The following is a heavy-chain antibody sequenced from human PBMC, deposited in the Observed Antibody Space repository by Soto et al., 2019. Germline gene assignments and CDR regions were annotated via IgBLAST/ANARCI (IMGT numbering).Heavy chain of an antibody. CDR3: ARGIAAAGTMSEYFQH. V-gene: IGHV1-69*02. D-gene: IGHD6-13*01. J-gene: IGHJ1*01. CDR1: GGTFSSYT. Sequence: QVQLVQSGAEVKKPGSSVKVSCKASGGTFSSYTISWVRQAPGQGLEWMGRIIPILGIANYAQKFQGRVTITADKSTSTAYMELSSLRSEDTAVYYCARGIAAAGTMSEYFQHWGQGTLVTVSS. CDR2: IIPILGIA.